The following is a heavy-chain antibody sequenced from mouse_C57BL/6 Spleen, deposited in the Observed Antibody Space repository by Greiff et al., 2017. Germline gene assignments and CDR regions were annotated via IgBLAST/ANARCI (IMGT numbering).Heavy chain of an antibody. D-gene: IGHD2-5*01. V-gene: IGHV1-81*01. CDR2: IYPRSGNT. CDR3: ARENAYYSNYDYAMDY. Sequence: VQLQQSGAELARPGASVKLSCKASGYTFTSYGISWVKQRTGQGLEWIGEIYPRSGNTYYNEKFKGKATLTADKSSSTAYMELRSLTSEDSAVYFGARENAYYSNYDYAMDYWGQGTSVTVSS. CDR1: GYTFTSYG. J-gene: IGHJ4*01.